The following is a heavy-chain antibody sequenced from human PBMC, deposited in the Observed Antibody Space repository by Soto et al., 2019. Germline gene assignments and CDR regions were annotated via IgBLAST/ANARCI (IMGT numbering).Heavy chain of an antibody. D-gene: IGHD3-22*01. CDR1: GGSFSGHY. Sequence: QVQLQQWGAGLLKPSETLSLTCAVFGGSFSGHYWTWIRQPPGKGLEWIGEINDSGSTNYNPSLKRRVPMSVDTSKRQFSLKLTSVTAADTAVYSCARGWRDSSGYKPPFGYWGQGTLVTVSS. V-gene: IGHV4-34*01. CDR2: INDSGST. CDR3: ARGWRDSSGYKPPFGY. J-gene: IGHJ4*02.